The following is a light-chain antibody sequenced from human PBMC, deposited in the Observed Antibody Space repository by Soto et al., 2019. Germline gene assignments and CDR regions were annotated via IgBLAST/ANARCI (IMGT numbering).Light chain of an antibody. Sequence: QSALTQPASVSGSPGQSITISCTGTSSDVGGYNYVSWYQQYPGKAPKLMIYDVTNRPSGVSHRFSGSNSGNTASLTISGLQAEYEADNYFRSFASSSPWVFGGGTKLNVL. CDR1: SSDVGGYNY. CDR2: DVT. J-gene: IGLJ2*01. V-gene: IGLV2-14*01. CDR3: RSFASSSPWV.